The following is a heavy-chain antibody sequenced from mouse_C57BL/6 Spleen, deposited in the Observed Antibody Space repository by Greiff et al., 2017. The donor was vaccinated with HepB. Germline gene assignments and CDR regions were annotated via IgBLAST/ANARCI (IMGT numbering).Heavy chain of an antibody. V-gene: IGHV1-82*01. CDR1: GYAFSSSW. D-gene: IGHD1-1*01. CDR2: IYPGDGDT. J-gene: IGHJ1*03. Sequence: VQLKQSGPELVKPGASVKISCKASGYAFSSSWMNWVKQRPGKGLEWIGRIYPGDGDTNYNGKFKGKATLTADKSSSTAYMQLSSLTSEDSAVYFCARDGSRKYFDVWGTGTTVTVSS. CDR3: ARDGSRKYFDV.